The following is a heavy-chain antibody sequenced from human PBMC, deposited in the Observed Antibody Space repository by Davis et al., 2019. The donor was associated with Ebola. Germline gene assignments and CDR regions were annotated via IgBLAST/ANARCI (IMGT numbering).Heavy chain of an antibody. Sequence: GSLRPSCVVPGFTFTNYWMSWVRQAPGKGLEWVANINQDGTEKHYVDSLKGRFTISRDSAKKSLFLQMNSLRAEDTAVYYCVRGVTMIVVNWFDPWGQGTLVTVSS. J-gene: IGHJ5*02. CDR2: INQDGTEK. CDR1: GFTFTNYW. D-gene: IGHD3-22*01. V-gene: IGHV3-7*03. CDR3: VRGVTMIVVNWFDP.